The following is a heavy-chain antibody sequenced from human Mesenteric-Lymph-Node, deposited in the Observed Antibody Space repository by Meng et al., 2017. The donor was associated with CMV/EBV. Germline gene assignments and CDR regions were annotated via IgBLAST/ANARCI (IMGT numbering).Heavy chain of an antibody. CDR2: IIPIFGAT. J-gene: IGHJ4*02. CDR3: VTPHPLYNGSYLGKYYLDY. CDR1: GGTFSSYA. V-gene: IGHV1-69*05. D-gene: IGHD1-26*01. Sequence: SVKVSCKASGGTFSSYAISWVRQAPGQGLEWVGGIIPIFGATRSTQKFQERVTITTDESTSTVYMELSSLRSEDTAVYYCVTPHPLYNGSYLGKYYLDYWGQGTLVTVSS.